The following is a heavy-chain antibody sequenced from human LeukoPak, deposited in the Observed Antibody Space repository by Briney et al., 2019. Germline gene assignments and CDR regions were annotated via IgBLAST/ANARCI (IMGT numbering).Heavy chain of an antibody. CDR2: INHSGST. CDR3: ARERYYDSSGYYHYYYYYGMDV. J-gene: IGHJ6*02. CDR1: GGSFSGYY. D-gene: IGHD3-22*01. V-gene: IGHV4-34*01. Sequence: SETLSLTCAVYGGSFSGYYWSWIRQPPGKGLEWLGEINHSGSTNYNPSLKSRVTISVDTSKNQFSLKLSSVTAADTAVYYCARERYYDSSGYYHYYYYYGMDVWGQGTTVTVSS.